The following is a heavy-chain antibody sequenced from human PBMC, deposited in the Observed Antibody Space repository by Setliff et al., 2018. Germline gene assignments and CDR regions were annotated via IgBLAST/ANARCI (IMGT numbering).Heavy chain of an antibody. CDR2: IYYSGST. Sequence: SETLSLTCTVSGGSISSSSYYWGWIRQPPGKGLEWIGSIYYSGSTYYNPSLKSRVTISVDTSKNQFSLKLSSVTAADTAVYYCARDITREPHTGGFYHFDPWGQGALVTVSS. V-gene: IGHV4-39*07. CDR3: ARDITREPHTGGFYHFDP. CDR1: GGSISSSSYY. J-gene: IGHJ5*02. D-gene: IGHD2-8*02.